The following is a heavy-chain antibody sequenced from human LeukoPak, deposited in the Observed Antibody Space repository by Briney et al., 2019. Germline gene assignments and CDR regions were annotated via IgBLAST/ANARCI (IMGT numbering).Heavy chain of an antibody. J-gene: IGHJ6*02. CDR3: ARVGGSNFYNYGMDV. V-gene: IGHV4-61*01. CDR1: GGSVSSGSYY. D-gene: IGHD4-11*01. Sequence: PSETLSLTCTVSGGSVSSGSYYWSWIRQPPGKGLEWIGYIYYSGSTNYNPSLKSRVTISVDTSKNQFSLKLSSVTAADTAVYYCARVGGSNFYNYGMDVWGQGTTVIVSS. CDR2: IYYSGST.